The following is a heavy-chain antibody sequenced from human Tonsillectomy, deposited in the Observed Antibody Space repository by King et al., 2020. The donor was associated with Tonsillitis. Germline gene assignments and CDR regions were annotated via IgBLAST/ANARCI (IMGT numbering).Heavy chain of an antibody. CDR1: GFTFSSYA. V-gene: IGHV3-23*04. Sequence: VQLVESGGGVVQPGGSLRLSCAASGFTFSSYAMSWVRQAPGKGLEWVSAISGSGGSTYYADSVKGRFTISRDNSKNTLYLQMNSLRAEDTAVYYCAKHITIVGVDLYYYYYMDVWGKGTTVTVSS. CDR2: ISGSGGST. D-gene: IGHD3-3*01. CDR3: AKHITIVGVDLYYYYYMDV. J-gene: IGHJ6*03.